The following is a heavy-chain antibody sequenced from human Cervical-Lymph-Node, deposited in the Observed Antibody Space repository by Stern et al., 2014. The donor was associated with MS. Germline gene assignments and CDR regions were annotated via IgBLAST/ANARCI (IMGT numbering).Heavy chain of an antibody. CDR3: VKDMAKYVVTRSFDS. CDR2: ITWESGTT. CDR1: GFTFDDYT. J-gene: IGHJ4*02. V-gene: IGHV3-43*01. D-gene: IGHD3-22*01. Sequence: EVQLVESGGVVVQPGGSLRISCAASGFTFDDYTMHWVRPAPGKGLEWVSLITWESGTTYYGDSVKGRFTISRDNSRTSLYLQMNFLKTEDTAFYYCVKDMAKYVVTRSFDSWGQGTLVTVSS.